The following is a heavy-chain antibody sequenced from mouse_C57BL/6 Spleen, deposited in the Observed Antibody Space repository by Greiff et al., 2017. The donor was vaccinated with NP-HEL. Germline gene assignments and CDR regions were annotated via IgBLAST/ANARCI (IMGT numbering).Heavy chain of an antibody. V-gene: IGHV5-6*01. D-gene: IGHD2-4*01. CDR3: ARLHYDRRWFAY. Sequence: DVQLVESGGDLVKPGGSLKLSCAASGFTFSSYGISWVRQTPDKRLEWVATISSGGSYTYYPDSVKGRFTISRDNAKNTLYLQMSSLKSEDTAMYYCARLHYDRRWFAYWGQGTLVTVSA. J-gene: IGHJ3*01. CDR1: GFTFSSYG. CDR2: ISSGGSYT.